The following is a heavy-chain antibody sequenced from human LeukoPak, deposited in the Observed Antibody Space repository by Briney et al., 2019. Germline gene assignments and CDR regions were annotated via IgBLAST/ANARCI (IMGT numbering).Heavy chain of an antibody. D-gene: IGHD2-2*01. CDR2: IDPSDSYP. Sequence: GESLKISCKGSGYSFTSYWISWVRQMPGKGLEWMGRIDPSDSYPNYSPSFQGHVTISADKSISTAYLQWSSLKATDTAMYYCVVVPAAPNYYYGMDVWGQGTTVTVSS. J-gene: IGHJ6*02. CDR1: GYSFTSYW. V-gene: IGHV5-10-1*01. CDR3: VVVPAAPNYYYGMDV.